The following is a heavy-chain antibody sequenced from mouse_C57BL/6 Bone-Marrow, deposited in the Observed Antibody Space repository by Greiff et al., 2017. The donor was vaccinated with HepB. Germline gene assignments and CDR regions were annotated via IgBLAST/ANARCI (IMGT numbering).Heavy chain of an antibody. CDR1: GYTFTSYG. Sequence: QVHVKQSGAELARPGASVKLSCKASGYTFTSYGISWVKQRTGQGLEWIGEIYPRSGNTYYNEKFKGKATLTADKSSSTAYMELRSLTSEDSAVYFCARCVLGSSYDAYWGQGTLVTVSA. CDR3: ARCVLGSSYDAY. D-gene: IGHD1-1*01. V-gene: IGHV1-81*01. CDR2: IYPRSGNT. J-gene: IGHJ3*01.